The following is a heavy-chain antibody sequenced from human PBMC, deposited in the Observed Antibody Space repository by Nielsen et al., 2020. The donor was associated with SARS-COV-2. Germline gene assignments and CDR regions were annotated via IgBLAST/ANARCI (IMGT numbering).Heavy chain of an antibody. CDR1: GFTFSSYE. J-gene: IGHJ4*02. CDR2: ISSSGSTI. CDR3: ASTYYYGSGPFDY. V-gene: IGHV3-48*03. Sequence: GESLKISCAASGFTFSSYEMNWVRQAPGEGLERVSYISSSGSTIYYADSVKGRFTISRDNAKNSLYLQMNSLRAEATAVYYCASTYYYGSGPFDYWGQGTLVTVSS. D-gene: IGHD3-10*01.